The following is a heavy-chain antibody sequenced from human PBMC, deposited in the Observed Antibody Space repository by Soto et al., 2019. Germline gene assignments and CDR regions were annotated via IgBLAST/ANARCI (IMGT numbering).Heavy chain of an antibody. CDR1: GFTFSGSA. J-gene: IGHJ4*02. Sequence: GGSLRLSCAASGFTFSGSAIQWVRQASGKGLEWVGRIRSKANSYATAYAASVEGRFTISRDDSKNTAYLQMNTLRTEDTAVYFCSSLDYRSSSSFFDYWGQGTLVTVSS. CDR2: IRSKANSYAT. V-gene: IGHV3-73*01. CDR3: SSLDYRSSSSFFDY. D-gene: IGHD6-6*01.